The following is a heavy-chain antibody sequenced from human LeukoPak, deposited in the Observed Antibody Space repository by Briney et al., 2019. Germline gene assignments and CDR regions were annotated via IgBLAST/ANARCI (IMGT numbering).Heavy chain of an antibody. CDR2: VSGSGDRM. V-gene: IGHV3-23*01. D-gene: IGHD3-3*01. CDR3: AKDSPTNYDFWSGRPYYFDY. J-gene: IGHJ4*02. Sequence: GGSLRLSCAASGFTSSSYALNWVRQAPGKGLEWVATVSGSGDRMYHADSVKGRFTISRDNSKNTIYLQMNSLRAEDTALYYCAKDSPTNYDFWSGRPYYFDYWGQGTLVTVSS. CDR1: GFTSSSYA.